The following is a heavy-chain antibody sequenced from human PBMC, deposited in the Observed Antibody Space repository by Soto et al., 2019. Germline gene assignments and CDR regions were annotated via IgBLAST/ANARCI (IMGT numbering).Heavy chain of an antibody. J-gene: IGHJ4*02. CDR3: ALLRGYYFDY. CDR1: GGSISSRGYY. Sequence: SETLSLTCQVSGGSISSRGYYWSWIRQHPGKGLEWIGYIYHSGSTYYNPSVESPVTKSLDTFKTHFSLKLTSVTAADTAVYYCALLRGYYFDYWGQGALVTVSS. CDR2: IYHSGST. V-gene: IGHV4-31*01. D-gene: IGHD3-22*01.